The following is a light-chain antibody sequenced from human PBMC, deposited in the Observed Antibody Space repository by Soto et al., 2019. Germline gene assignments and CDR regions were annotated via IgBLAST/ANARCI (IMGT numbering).Light chain of an antibody. CDR2: DAS. Sequence: ENVLTQSPGTLSFSPGERATLSCRASQSVSSYLAWYQQKPGQAPRLLIYDASSRATGIPARFSGGGSGTDFTLTISRLEPEDFAMYYCQVYNSSPWTFGQGTKVDI. CDR1: QSVSSY. J-gene: IGKJ1*01. V-gene: IGKV3-20*01. CDR3: QVYNSSPWT.